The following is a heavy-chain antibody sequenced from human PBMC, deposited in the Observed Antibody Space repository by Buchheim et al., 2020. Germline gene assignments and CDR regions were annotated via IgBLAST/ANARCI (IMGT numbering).Heavy chain of an antibody. Sequence: EVQLVESGGGLVQPGGSLRLSCVASGFSFGDYWMTWIRQAPGKGLEWVANINKDATEKHYADSVTGRFTISRDNAKISLFLQMNYLGTDDTAVDYCARTVLGQLDYWGQGTL. V-gene: IGHV3-7*01. CDR3: ARTVLGQLDY. CDR1: GFSFGDYW. CDR2: INKDATEK. D-gene: IGHD3-10*01. J-gene: IGHJ4*02.